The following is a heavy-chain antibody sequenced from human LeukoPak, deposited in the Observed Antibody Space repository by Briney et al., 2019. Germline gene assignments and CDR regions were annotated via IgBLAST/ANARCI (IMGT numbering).Heavy chain of an antibody. V-gene: IGHV4-39*01. CDR3: ARRVGGSSRSDY. Sequence: SETLSLTCTVSGGSISSSSYNWVWIRQPPGKGLEWIANIHSSGSTYYNPSLRSRVTISEDMSKNQFSLTLNSVTAADTAVYYCARRVGGSSRSDYWGQGTLVTVSS. D-gene: IGHD6-13*01. J-gene: IGHJ4*02. CDR2: IHSSGST. CDR1: GGSISSSSYN.